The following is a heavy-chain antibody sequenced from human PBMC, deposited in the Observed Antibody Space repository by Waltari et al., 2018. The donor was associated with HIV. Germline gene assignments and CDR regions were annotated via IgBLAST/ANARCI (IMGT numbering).Heavy chain of an antibody. CDR2: IRSKSNGETA. D-gene: IGHD3-10*01. V-gene: IGHV3-49*04. Sequence: LRLSCTASGFTFGDYAMSWVRQAPGKGLEWVSLIRSKSNGETAEYAASVKGRFSISRDDSKNIAYLQMDSLRTEDTAVYYCSELNGWGSGTHNHWGQGTLVTVSS. CDR1: GFTFGDYA. CDR3: SELNGWGSGTHNH. J-gene: IGHJ5*02.